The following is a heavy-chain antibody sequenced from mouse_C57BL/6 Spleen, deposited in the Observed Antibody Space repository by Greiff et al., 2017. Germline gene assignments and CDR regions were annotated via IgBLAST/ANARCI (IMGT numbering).Heavy chain of an antibody. Sequence: VQLQQSGAELVRPGASVKLSCTASGFNIKDDYMHWVKQRPGQGLEWIGWIDPENGDTECASKFQGKAAITADTSSNTAYMQLSSLTSEDTAVYYCTTSSYAMGYWGQGTSVTVSS. CDR2: IDPENGDT. CDR3: TTSSYAMGY. J-gene: IGHJ4*01. D-gene: IGHD1-1*01. CDR1: GFNIKDDY. V-gene: IGHV14-4*01.